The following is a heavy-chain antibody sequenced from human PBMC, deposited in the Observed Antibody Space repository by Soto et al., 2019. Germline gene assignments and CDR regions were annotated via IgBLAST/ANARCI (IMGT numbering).Heavy chain of an antibody. J-gene: IGHJ4*02. CDR1: GGSISSGGYY. Sequence: ETLSLTCTVSGGSISSGGYYWSWIRQPPGKGLEWIGFIHYSGSTNYNPSLKGRVTMSVDTSKNQFSLKLTSVNTADTAIYYCTRGGDPYKTGHWGQGTLVTVSS. D-gene: IGHD2-21*01. CDR2: IHYSGST. V-gene: IGHV4-61*08. CDR3: TRGGDPYKTGH.